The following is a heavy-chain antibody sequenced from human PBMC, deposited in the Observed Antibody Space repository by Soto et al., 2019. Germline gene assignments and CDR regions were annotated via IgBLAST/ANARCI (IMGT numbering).Heavy chain of an antibody. CDR3: ARVKGATTGENPGADYYYGMDV. CDR1: GGSISSYY. D-gene: IGHD4-17*01. V-gene: IGHV4-59*01. Sequence: SETLSLTCTVSGGSISSYYWSWIRQPPGKGLEWIGYIYYSGTTNYNPSLKSRVTISVDTSKNQFSLKLSSVTAADTAVYYCARVKGATTGENPGADYYYGMDVWGQGTTVTVSS. CDR2: IYYSGTT. J-gene: IGHJ6*02.